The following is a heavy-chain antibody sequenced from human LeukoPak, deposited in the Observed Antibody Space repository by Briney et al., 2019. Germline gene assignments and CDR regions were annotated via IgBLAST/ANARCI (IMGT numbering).Heavy chain of an antibody. D-gene: IGHD4-23*01. CDR2: IVVGSGNT. CDR3: AAATGYDYGGNWAPY. J-gene: IGHJ4*02. CDR1: GFTFTSSA. Sequence: SVKVSCKXSGFTFTSSAMQWVQQARGQRLEWIGRIVVGSGNTNYAQKFQERVTITRDMSTSTAYMELSSLRSEDTAVYYCAAATGYDYGGNWAPYWGQGTLVIVSS. V-gene: IGHV1-58*02.